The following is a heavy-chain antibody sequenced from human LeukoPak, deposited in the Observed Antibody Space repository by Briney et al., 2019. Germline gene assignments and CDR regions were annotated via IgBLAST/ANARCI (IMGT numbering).Heavy chain of an antibody. V-gene: IGHV3-23*01. CDR2: ISGSGGSR. D-gene: IGHD6-13*01. Sequence: GGSLRLSCAASGFTFRSYAMSWVRQAPGKGLEWVSDISGSGGSRYYADSVKGRLSISRDNSKNTLYLQMNSLRAEDTAVYYCAKARIAAAGWGVDHWGQGTLVTVSS. J-gene: IGHJ4*02. CDR3: AKARIAAAGWGVDH. CDR1: GFTFRSYA.